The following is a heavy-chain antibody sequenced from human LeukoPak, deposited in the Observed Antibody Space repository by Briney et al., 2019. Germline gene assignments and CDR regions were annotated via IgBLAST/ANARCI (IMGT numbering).Heavy chain of an antibody. Sequence: GGSLRLSCAASGFTFSSYIMNWVRQAPGKGLEWVSSISSSSSDIHHADSVKGRFTISRDNAKTSLYLQMNSLRAEDTAVYYCARSAQVAAGTGPMDVWGKGTTVTVSS. CDR1: GFTFSSYI. J-gene: IGHJ6*03. V-gene: IGHV3-21*01. CDR2: ISSSSSDI. D-gene: IGHD6-13*01. CDR3: ARSAQVAAGTGPMDV.